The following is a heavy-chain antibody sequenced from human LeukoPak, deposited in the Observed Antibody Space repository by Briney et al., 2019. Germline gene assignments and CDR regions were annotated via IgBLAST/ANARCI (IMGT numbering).Heavy chain of an antibody. CDR1: GDSVSSDTAA. V-gene: IGHV6-1*01. D-gene: IGHD3-10*01. CDR2: AFYRSQWYN. Sequence: SQTLSLTCAIFGDSVSSDTAAWNWTRQSPSRGLEWLGRAFYRSQWYNDYAVSVKGRIAISPDTSKNQFSLQLNSVSPEDTAVYYCAREEAGTYGFEYWGQGTLVTVSS. J-gene: IGHJ4*02. CDR3: AREEAGTYGFEY.